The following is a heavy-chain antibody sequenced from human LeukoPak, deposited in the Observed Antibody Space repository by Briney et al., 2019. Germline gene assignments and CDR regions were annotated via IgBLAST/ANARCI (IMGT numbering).Heavy chain of an antibody. V-gene: IGHV5-10-1*01. CDR2: IDPGDSYT. CDR1: GYSSTTYW. D-gene: IGHD3-22*01. J-gene: IGHJ5*02. CDR3: ARRRADSSGYFYGGLDP. Sequence: GESLKISCKGSGYSSTTYWISWVRQMSGKGLQWMGTIDPGDSYTNYSPSFQGHVTISVDRSITTAYLQWSSLKASDTAIYYCARRRADSSGYFYGGLDPWGQGTLVTVSS.